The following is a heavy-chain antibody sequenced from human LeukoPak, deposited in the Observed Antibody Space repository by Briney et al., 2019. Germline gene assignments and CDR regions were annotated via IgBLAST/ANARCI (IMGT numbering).Heavy chain of an antibody. CDR1: GDSISMHY. Sequence: SETLSLTCSVSGDSISMHYWSWIRQPPGKGLEWIGYIDHTGSTNYNPSLNSRVTISRDMSKNQFSLKLSSVTAADTAVYYCARVTGYMIEDYFDYWGQGTLVTVSS. D-gene: IGHD3-22*01. CDR2: IDHTGST. V-gene: IGHV4-59*11. CDR3: ARVTGYMIEDYFDY. J-gene: IGHJ4*02.